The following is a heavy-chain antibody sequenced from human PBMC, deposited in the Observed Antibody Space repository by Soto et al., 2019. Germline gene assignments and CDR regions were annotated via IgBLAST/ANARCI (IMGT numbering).Heavy chain of an antibody. Sequence: EVQLLESGGGLVQPGGSLRLSCAASGFTFSSYAMNWVRQAPGKGLQWVSVISGSGDSTYYADSVKGRFTISRDNSKNTLYLPMNSLRAEDTAVYYCARRNSGWYFDLWGRGTLVTVSS. D-gene: IGHD4-4*01. CDR2: ISGSGDST. J-gene: IGHJ2*01. CDR1: GFTFSSYA. CDR3: ARRNSGWYFDL. V-gene: IGHV3-23*01.